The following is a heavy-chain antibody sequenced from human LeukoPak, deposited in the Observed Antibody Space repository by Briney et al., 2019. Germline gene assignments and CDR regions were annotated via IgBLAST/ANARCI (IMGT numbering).Heavy chain of an antibody. CDR2: LYSGGDT. Sequence: GGSLRLSCAASRLTVSGNYMSWVRQAPGKGLEWVSVLYSGGDTYYADSVKGRFAISRDSAKNSLYLQMNNLRPDDTAVYYCARGATVAGDFDYWGQGTLVTVSS. V-gene: IGHV3-66*01. CDR1: RLTVSGNY. D-gene: IGHD6-19*01. J-gene: IGHJ4*02. CDR3: ARGATVAGDFDY.